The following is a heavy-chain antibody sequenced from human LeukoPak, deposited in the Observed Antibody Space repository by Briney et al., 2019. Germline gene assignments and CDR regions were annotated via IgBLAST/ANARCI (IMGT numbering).Heavy chain of an antibody. D-gene: IGHD3-10*01. V-gene: IGHV3-23*01. CDR1: GFTFSNYG. J-gene: IGHJ4*02. CDR3: AKDRGIISDY. CDR2: ISGSGDST. Sequence: GGTLRLSCAASGFTFSNYGMSWVRQAPGKGLEWVSSISGSGDSTYYADSVKGRFTISRDNSKNTLYLQMNSLRAEDTAVYYCAKDRGIISDYWGQGTLVTVSS.